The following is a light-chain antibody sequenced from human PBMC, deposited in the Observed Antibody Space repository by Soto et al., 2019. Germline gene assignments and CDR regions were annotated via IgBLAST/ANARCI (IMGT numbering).Light chain of an antibody. CDR2: DVS. CDR1: RSFNTW. V-gene: IGKV1-5*01. Sequence: DIQMTQSPSTLSASVGDRVTITCRASRSFNTWLAWYQQKPGKAPKLLIYDVSSLQIGVPSRFSGSGSGTEFTLTISSLQPDDFATYYCQQYYSYPLTFCGGTTVEIK. J-gene: IGKJ4*01. CDR3: QQYYSYPLT.